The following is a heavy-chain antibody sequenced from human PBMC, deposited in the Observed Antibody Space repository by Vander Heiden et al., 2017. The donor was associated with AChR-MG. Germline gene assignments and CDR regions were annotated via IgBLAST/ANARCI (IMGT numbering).Heavy chain of an antibody. CDR1: GYTFTSYG. V-gene: IGHV1-18*01. Sequence: QVQLVQSGAEVKKPGASVKVSCKASGYTFTSYGISWVRQAPGQGLEGMGGISAYNGNKNYAQKLQGRGTMTTDTSTSTADMELRSRRSDDTAVYYCARAPSGPGYSSGGNKNVDYWGQGTLVTVAS. CDR3: ARAPSGPGYSSGGNKNVDY. J-gene: IGHJ4*02. CDR2: ISAYNGNK. D-gene: IGHD6-19*01.